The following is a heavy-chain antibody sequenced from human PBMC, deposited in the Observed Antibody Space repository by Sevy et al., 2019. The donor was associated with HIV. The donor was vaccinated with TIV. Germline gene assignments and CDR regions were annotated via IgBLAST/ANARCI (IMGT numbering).Heavy chain of an antibody. CDR2: FDPEDGET. J-gene: IGHJ4*02. Sequence: ASVKVSCKVSGYTLTKLSMHWVRQAPGKGPEWMGSFDPEDGETIYAQKFQGRVTLTEDTSTDTAYMELSSLRSDDTAMYFCATTKDYYDSRGYPFDDWGQGTLVTVSS. CDR3: ATTKDYYDSRGYPFDD. V-gene: IGHV1-24*01. D-gene: IGHD3-22*01. CDR1: GYTLTKLS.